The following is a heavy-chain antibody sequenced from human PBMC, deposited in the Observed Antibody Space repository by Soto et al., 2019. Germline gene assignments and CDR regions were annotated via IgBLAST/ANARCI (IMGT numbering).Heavy chain of an antibody. CDR3: AKDPNRDCTFFDY. CDR2: ISGSGGST. Sequence: EVQLLESGGGLVQPGGSLRLSCAASGFTFSSYAMSWVRQAPGKGLEWVSAISGSGGSTYYADSVKGRFTISRDNSKNTLYLKMNSLRAEDTAVYYCAKDPNRDCTFFDYWGQGTLVTVSS. D-gene: IGHD2-21*02. V-gene: IGHV3-23*01. J-gene: IGHJ4*02. CDR1: GFTFSSYA.